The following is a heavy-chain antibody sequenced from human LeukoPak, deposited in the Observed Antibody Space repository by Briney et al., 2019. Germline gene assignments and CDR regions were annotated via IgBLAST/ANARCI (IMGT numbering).Heavy chain of an antibody. V-gene: IGHV4-59*01. CDR3: ARATTAYCTGGMCPNFDY. Sequence: SETLSLTCTVSGASIRSYYWSWIRQPPGKGLEWIGYIYYSGSTNYNPSLESRVTISVDTSKNQFSLKLSSVTAADTAVYYCARATTAYCTGGMCPNFDYWGQGTLVTVSS. CDR1: GASIRSYY. D-gene: IGHD2-8*02. J-gene: IGHJ4*02. CDR2: IYYSGST.